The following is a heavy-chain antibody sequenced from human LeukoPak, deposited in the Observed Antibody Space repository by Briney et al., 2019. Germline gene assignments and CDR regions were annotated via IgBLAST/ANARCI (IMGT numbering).Heavy chain of an antibody. J-gene: IGHJ4*02. CDR1: GGSISSGGYS. V-gene: IGHV4-30-2*01. CDR2: IYHSGST. D-gene: IGHD4-23*01. Sequence: SETLSLTCAVSGGSISSGGYSWSWIRQPPGKGLGWIGYIYHSGSTYYNPSLKSRVTISVDRSKNQFSLKLSSVTAADTAVYYCARGNGGNSAFVYWGQGTLVTVSS. CDR3: ARGNGGNSAFVY.